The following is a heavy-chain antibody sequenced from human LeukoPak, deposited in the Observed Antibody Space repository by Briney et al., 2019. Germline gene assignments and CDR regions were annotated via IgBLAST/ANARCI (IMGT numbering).Heavy chain of an antibody. J-gene: IGHJ4*02. CDR2: INPSGGST. CDR1: GYTFTSYC. Sequence: ASVKVSCKASGYTFTSYCMHWVRQAPGQGLEWMGIINPSGGSTSYAQKFQGRVTMTRDTSTSTVYMELSSLRSEDTAVYYCARANYYDILTGYSSTDFSDYWGQGTLVTVSS. CDR3: ARANYYDILTGYSSTDFSDY. D-gene: IGHD3-9*01. V-gene: IGHV1-46*01.